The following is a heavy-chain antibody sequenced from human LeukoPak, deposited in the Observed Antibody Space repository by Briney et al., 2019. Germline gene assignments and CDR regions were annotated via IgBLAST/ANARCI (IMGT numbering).Heavy chain of an antibody. J-gene: IGHJ6*03. D-gene: IGHD3-16*01. CDR3: ARGGESHYYYYMDV. CDR2: ITPIFGTA. Sequence: ASVKLSCKASGGTFSSYAISWARQAPGQGLEWMGGITPIFGTANYAQKFQGRVTITTDESTSTAYMELSSLRSEDTAVYYCARGGESHYYYYMDVWGKGTTVTVSS. V-gene: IGHV1-69*05. CDR1: GGTFSSYA.